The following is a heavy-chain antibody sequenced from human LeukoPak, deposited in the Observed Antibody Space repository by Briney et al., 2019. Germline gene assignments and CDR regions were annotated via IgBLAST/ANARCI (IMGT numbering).Heavy chain of an antibody. CDR1: GYTFTSKY. CDR2: INPSGGST. J-gene: IGHJ4*02. CDR3: ARGSNSDSSSWYLEGY. D-gene: IGHD6-13*01. Sequence: ASVKVSCKASGYTFTSKYIHWVRQAPGQGLEWMGIINPSGGSTSYAQRFQGRVTMTRDTSTSTVYMEVSSLRSEDTAVYYCARGSNSDSSSWYLEGYWGQGTLVTVSS. V-gene: IGHV1-46*01.